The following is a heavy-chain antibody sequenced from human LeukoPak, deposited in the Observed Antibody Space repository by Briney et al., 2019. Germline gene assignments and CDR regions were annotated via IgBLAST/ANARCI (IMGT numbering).Heavy chain of an antibody. CDR2: IKEDGSEK. CDR3: ARVVVSHYYYYYMDV. D-gene: IGHD2-15*01. J-gene: IGHJ6*03. V-gene: IGHV3-7*03. Sequence: GGSLRLSCAASGFAFSNYWMTWVRQAPGKGLEWVANIKEDGSEKYYVDSVKGRFTISRDNSKNTLYLQMNSLRAEDTAVYYCARVVVSHYYYYYMDVWGKGTTVTISS. CDR1: GFAFSNYW.